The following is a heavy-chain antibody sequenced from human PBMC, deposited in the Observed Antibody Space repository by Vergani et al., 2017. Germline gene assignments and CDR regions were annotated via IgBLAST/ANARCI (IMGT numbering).Heavy chain of an antibody. D-gene: IGHD6-19*01. V-gene: IGHV3-33*01. CDR3: ARGAYSSGYDAFDI. Sequence: QVQLVESGGGVVQPGRSLRLSCAASGFTFSSYGMHWVRQAPGKGLEWVAVIWYDGSNKYYADSVKGRFTISRDNSKNTLYLQMNSLRAEDTAVYYCARGAYSSGYDAFDIWGQGTMVTVSS. J-gene: IGHJ3*02. CDR2: IWYDGSNK. CDR1: GFTFSSYG.